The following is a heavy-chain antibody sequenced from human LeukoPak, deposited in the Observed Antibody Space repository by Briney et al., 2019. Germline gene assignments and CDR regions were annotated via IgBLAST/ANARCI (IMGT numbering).Heavy chain of an antibody. CDR2: ISGSDSST. CDR3: AKSGYNRFDY. Sequence: GGSLRLSCTPSGFTFGDYAMSWVRQAPGKGLEWVSTISGSDSSTHYADSVKGRFTISRDNSKNTLYLQMNSLRADDTAVYYCAKSGYNRFDYWGQGTLVTVSS. D-gene: IGHD5-24*01. J-gene: IGHJ4*02. V-gene: IGHV3-23*01. CDR1: GFTFGDYA.